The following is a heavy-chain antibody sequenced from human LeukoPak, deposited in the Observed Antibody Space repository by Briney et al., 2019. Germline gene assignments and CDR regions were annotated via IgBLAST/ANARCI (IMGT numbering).Heavy chain of an antibody. CDR2: ISYSGST. CDR3: ARGGIAAEDSNWFDP. Sequence: SETLSLTCTVSGGSISSYYWSWIRQPPGKGLEWIGYISYSGSTNYNPSLKSRVTISVDTSKNQFPLKLSSVTAADTAVYYCARGGIAAEDSNWFDPWGQGTLVTVSS. D-gene: IGHD6-13*01. J-gene: IGHJ5*02. V-gene: IGHV4-59*01. CDR1: GGSISSYY.